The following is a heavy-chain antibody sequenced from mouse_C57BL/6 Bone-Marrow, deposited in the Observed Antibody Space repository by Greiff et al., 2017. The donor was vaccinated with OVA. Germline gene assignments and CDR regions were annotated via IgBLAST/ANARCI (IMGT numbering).Heavy chain of an antibody. D-gene: IGHD1-1*01. V-gene: IGHV14-1*01. CDR1: GFTFTGYW. CDR3: ASKCYYGGIDY. CDR2: IDPSDGYT. Sequence: DVQLQQSGAELVRPGASVKLSCTASGFTFTGYWMHWVKQRPEQGLEWIGLIDPSDGYTDYAPKFQGKATMTADTSSNTAYLQLSSLTSEDTAVYYCASKCYYGGIDYWGQGTPVTVSA. J-gene: IGHJ3*01.